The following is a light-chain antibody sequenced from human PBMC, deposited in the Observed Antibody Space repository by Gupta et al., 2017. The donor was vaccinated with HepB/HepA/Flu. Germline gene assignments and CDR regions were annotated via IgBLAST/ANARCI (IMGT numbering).Light chain of an antibody. J-gene: IGLJ1*01. CDR2: GNS. CDR3: QSYDSSLSGPPHV. CDR1: SSNIGAGYD. Sequence: QSVLTQQPPASGAIGQSVTISGPGSSSNIGAGYDVHWYQQLTGTATKLLIYGNSNRPSGVPDRCSGSKSGTSASLAITGLQAEDEAEYYCQSYDSSLSGPPHVFGTGTKVTVL. V-gene: IGLV1-40*01.